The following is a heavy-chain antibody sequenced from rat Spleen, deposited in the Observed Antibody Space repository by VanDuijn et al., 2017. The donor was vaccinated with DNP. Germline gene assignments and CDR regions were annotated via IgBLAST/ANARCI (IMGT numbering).Heavy chain of an antibody. J-gene: IGHJ4*01. CDR2: INSAGST. Sequence: EVQLQESGPGLLKPSQSLSLTCSVTGYSISRTYWGWFRKFPGNKLEWMGYINSAGSTNYNPSLKSRISITRDTSKNQFFLQVNSVTTEDTATYYCARNYGSYGAMDAWGQGTSVTVSS. CDR1: GYSISRTY. V-gene: IGHV3-3*01. CDR3: ARNYGSYGAMDA. D-gene: IGHD1-3*01.